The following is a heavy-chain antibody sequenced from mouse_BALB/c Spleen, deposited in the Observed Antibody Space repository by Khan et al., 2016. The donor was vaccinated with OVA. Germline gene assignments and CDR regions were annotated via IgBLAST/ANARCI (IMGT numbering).Heavy chain of an antibody. Sequence: VQLQQSGPDLVKPGASVKISCKASGYSFTGYYIHWVKQSHGKSLEWIGRVNPNNGGPSSNQKFKGKAILTVDKSSNTAYMELRSLTAEDSAVYSCAIYHGYFDVWGAGTTVTVSS. J-gene: IGHJ1*01. D-gene: IGHD1-1*01. CDR2: VNPNNGGP. CDR1: GYSFTGYY. V-gene: IGHV1-26*01. CDR3: AIYHGYFDV.